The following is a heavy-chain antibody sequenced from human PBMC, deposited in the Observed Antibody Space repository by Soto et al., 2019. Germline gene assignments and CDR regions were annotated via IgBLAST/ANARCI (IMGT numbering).Heavy chain of an antibody. Sequence: QVQLVQSGAEVKKPGSSVKVSCKASGGTVSSYAISWVRQAPGQGLEWMGGIIPIFGTADYAQKFQGRGTITADESTSTAYMELSSLRSEDTAVYYCARSGARPGDYYYGMDVWGQGTTVTVSS. V-gene: IGHV1-69*12. D-gene: IGHD3-10*01. CDR3: ARSGARPGDYYYGMDV. J-gene: IGHJ6*02. CDR1: GGTVSSYA. CDR2: IIPIFGTA.